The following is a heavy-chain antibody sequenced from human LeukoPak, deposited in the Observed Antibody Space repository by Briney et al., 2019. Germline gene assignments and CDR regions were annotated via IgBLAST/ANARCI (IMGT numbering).Heavy chain of an antibody. CDR2: IWYDGTIE. V-gene: IGHV3-33*01. D-gene: IGHD6-19*01. CDR3: ARGGSWWLAPLVHDAFDI. J-gene: IGHJ3*02. CDR1: GFTFSSYG. Sequence: GGSLRLSCAASGFTFSSYGMHWVRQAPGKELEWVAVIWYDGTIEYYADSVKGRFTISRDNSKNTLYLQMNSLRAEDAAVYYCARGGSWWLAPLVHDAFDIWGQGTMVTVSS.